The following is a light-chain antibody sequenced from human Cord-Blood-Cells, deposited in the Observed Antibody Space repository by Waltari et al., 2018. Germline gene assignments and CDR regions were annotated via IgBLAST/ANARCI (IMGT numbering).Light chain of an antibody. CDR2: DGS. J-gene: IGLJ1*01. CDR1: SSDVGSYNY. CDR3: SSYTSSSTYV. Sequence: QSALTQPASVSGSPGQSITISCTGTSSDVGSYNYVSWYQLHPGKAPKLMIYDGSNRPSGVSNRCSGSKSGNTASLPISGLQAEDEADYYCSSYTSSSTYVFGTGTKVTVL. V-gene: IGLV2-14*01.